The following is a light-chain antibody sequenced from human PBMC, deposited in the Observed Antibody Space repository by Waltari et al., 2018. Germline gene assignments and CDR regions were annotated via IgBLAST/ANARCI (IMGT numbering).Light chain of an antibody. CDR1: QSLLYSSNNKNY. CDR2: WAS. Sequence: DIVMTQSPDSLAVSLGARATINCKPNQSLLYSSNNKNYLAWYQQKAGQPPKLLTYWASTREYGVPDRFSASGSGTDFTLTISSLQAEDVAVYYCQQYYTSPYTFGQGTKLEIK. J-gene: IGKJ2*01. CDR3: QQYYTSPYT. V-gene: IGKV4-1*01.